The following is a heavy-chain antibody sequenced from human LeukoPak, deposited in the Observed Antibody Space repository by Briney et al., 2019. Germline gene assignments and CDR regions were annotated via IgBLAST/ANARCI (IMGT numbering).Heavy chain of an antibody. J-gene: IGHJ6*03. D-gene: IGHD6-19*01. CDR3: ARDAQWLVPEGYFYYMDV. V-gene: IGHV3-21*01. Sequence: GGSLRLSCAGSGFTFSRYSMNWFRQAPGKGLERVSSISSGSTNIFYADSVKGRFTISRDNAKNSLYLQMNSLGAEDTAVYYCARDAQWLVPEGYFYYMDVWGKGTRSPSP. CDR1: GFTFSRYS. CDR2: ISSGSTNI.